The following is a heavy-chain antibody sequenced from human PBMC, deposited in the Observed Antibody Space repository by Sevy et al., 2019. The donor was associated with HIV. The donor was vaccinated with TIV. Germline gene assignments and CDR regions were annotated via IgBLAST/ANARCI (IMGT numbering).Heavy chain of an antibody. D-gene: IGHD6-6*01. CDR2: IGTAGDT. Sequence: GGSLRLSCAASGFTFSSYDMHWVRQATGKGLEWVSAIGTAGDTYYPGSVKGRFTISRENAKNSLYLQMNSVRAGDTAVYNWARGHGSIAGRFYDYYYMDVWGKGTTVTVSS. V-gene: IGHV3-13*01. CDR1: GFTFSSYD. J-gene: IGHJ6*03. CDR3: ARGHGSIAGRFYDYYYMDV.